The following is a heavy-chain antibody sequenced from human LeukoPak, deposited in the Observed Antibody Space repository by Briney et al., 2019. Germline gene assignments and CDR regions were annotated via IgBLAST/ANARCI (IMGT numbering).Heavy chain of an antibody. V-gene: IGHV4-59*08. CDR2: IYYSGST. J-gene: IGHJ4*02. CDR1: GGSISSYY. CDR3: ARGYSSTSGRPDY. D-gene: IGHD6-19*01. Sequence: SESLSLTCTVSGGSISSYYWSWIRQPPGKELEWIGYIYYSGSTNYNPSLKSRVTISLDTSKKQFSLKLISVTAADTAVYYCARGYSSTSGRPDYWGQGTLVTVSS.